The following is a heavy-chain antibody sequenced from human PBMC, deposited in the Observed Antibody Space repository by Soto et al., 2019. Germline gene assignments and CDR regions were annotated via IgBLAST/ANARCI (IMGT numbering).Heavy chain of an antibody. Sequence: QVQLVESGGGVVQPGRSLRLSCAASGFTFSSYGMHWVRQAPGKGLEWVAVISYDGSNKYYADSVKGRFTISRDNSKNTLYLQRNSLRAEDTAVYYCAKAPVAVAGTFDYWGQGTLVTVSS. CDR2: ISYDGSNK. CDR3: AKAPVAVAGTFDY. V-gene: IGHV3-30*18. J-gene: IGHJ4*02. CDR1: GFTFSSYG. D-gene: IGHD6-19*01.